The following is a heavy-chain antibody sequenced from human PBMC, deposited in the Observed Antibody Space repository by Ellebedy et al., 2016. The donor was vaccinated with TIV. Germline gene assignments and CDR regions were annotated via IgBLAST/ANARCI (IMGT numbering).Heavy chain of an antibody. CDR2: IWSDGTKK. CDR3: TRALHYDPTTSDF. CDR1: GFTFSRHA. V-gene: IGHV3-33*01. D-gene: IGHD3-3*01. J-gene: IGHJ4*02. Sequence: GESLKISCVTSGFTFSRHAMQWVRQAPGKGLEWVALIWSDGTKKYYADSMKGRFTISGDNSNDAVYLQMDSLRANDTALYYCTRALHYDPTTSDFWGQGTLVIVSS.